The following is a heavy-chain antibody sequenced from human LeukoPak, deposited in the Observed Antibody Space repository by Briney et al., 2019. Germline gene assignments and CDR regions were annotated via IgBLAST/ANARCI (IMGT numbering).Heavy chain of an antibody. J-gene: IGHJ1*01. V-gene: IGHV4-39*07. CDR3: ARGIAAAGTYFQH. CDR1: GGSISSSSYY. Sequence: SETLSLTCTVSGGSISSSSYYWGWIRQLPGKGLEWIGSIYYSGSTYYNPSLKSRVTISVDTSKNQFSLKLSSVTAADTAVYYCARGIAAAGTYFQHWGQGTLVTVSS. D-gene: IGHD6-13*01. CDR2: IYYSGST.